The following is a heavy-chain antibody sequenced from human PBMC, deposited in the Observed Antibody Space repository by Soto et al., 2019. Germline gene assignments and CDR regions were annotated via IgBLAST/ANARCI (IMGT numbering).Heavy chain of an antibody. J-gene: IGHJ4*02. V-gene: IGHV1-69*13. CDR3: ARGGDSGSPLIDY. CDR1: GGTFSSYA. Sequence: GASVKVSCKASGGTFSSYAISWVRQAPGQGLEWMGGIIPIFGTANYAQKFQGRVTITADGSTSTAYMELSSLRSEDTAVYYCARGGDSGSPLIDYWGQGTLVTVSS. D-gene: IGHD1-26*01. CDR2: IIPIFGTA.